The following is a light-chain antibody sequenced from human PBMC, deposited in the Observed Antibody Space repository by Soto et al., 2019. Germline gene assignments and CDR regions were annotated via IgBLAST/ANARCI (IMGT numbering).Light chain of an antibody. Sequence: DTQMTQSPSSLSASVGDRVTITCRASQGIYNYLAWYQQKPGKVPKILIYAASSLVSGVPSRFSGSGSGTDFTLTISSLQPEDVATYYCQQSYSTPPYTFGQGTKLDMK. CDR1: QGIYNY. CDR2: AAS. J-gene: IGKJ2*01. V-gene: IGKV1-27*01. CDR3: QQSYSTPPYT.